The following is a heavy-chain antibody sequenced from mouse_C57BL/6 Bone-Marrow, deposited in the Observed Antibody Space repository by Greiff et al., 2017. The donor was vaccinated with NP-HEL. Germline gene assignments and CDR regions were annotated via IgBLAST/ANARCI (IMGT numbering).Heavy chain of an antibody. CDR2: IYPRVGST. CDR1: GYTFTSYD. Sequence: VQLQQSGPELVKPGASVKLSCKASGYTFTSYDINWVKQRPGQGLEWIGWIYPRVGSTKYNEKFKGKATLTVDTSSSTAYMELHSLTSEDSAVYFCARTTVVAKGYAMDYWGQGTSVTVSS. V-gene: IGHV1-85*01. CDR3: ARTTVVAKGYAMDY. J-gene: IGHJ4*01. D-gene: IGHD1-1*01.